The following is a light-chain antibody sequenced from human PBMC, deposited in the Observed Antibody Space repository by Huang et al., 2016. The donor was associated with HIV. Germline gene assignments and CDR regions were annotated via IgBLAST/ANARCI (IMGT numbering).Light chain of an antibody. V-gene: IGKV3-20*01. Sequence: IVLTQSPGTLSLSPGERATLSCRASQSVSSSDLAWYQQQPGQAPRLLIDGASSRATGIPDRFSGSGSVTDFTLTIIRLQPEDFAVYYCQQYGSSPRTFGGGTQVEIK. J-gene: IGKJ4*01. CDR3: QQYGSSPRT. CDR1: QSVSSSD. CDR2: GAS.